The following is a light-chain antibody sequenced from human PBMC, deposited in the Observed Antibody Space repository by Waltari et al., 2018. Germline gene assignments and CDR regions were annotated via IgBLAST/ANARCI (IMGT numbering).Light chain of an antibody. V-gene: IGKV3-15*01. Sequence: EIMMTQSPATLAVSPGDRATLSCRASQSIGYSLAWYQQKPGQVPRLLIYDASTRATGISDRFSGTGSGTEFNLTINSLQAEDFAVYYCQQYSDWPPYNFGQGTKVEIK. CDR2: DAS. J-gene: IGKJ2*01. CDR3: QQYSDWPPYN. CDR1: QSIGYS.